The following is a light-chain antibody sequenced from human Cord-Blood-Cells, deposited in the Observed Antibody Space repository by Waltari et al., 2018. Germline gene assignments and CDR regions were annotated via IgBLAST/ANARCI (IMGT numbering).Light chain of an antibody. V-gene: IGKV3-11*01. CDR3: QQRSNWIT. J-gene: IGKJ5*01. CDR1: QSVSSY. CDR2: DAS. Sequence: EIVLTQSPATLSLSPGDRATLSCRASQSVSSYLAWYQQKPGQAPRLLIYDASNRATGIPARFSGSGSGTDFTLTISSLEPEDFAVYYCQQRSNWITFGQGIRLEIK.